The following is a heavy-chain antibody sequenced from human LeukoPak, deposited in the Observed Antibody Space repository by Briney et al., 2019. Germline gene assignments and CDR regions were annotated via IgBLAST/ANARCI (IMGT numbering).Heavy chain of an antibody. CDR1: GGSISSSSYY. J-gene: IGHJ2*01. D-gene: IGHD4-17*01. CDR3: ARVFTVTTDWYFDL. CDR2: IYYSGST. V-gene: IGHV4-31*03. Sequence: PSETLSLTCTVSGGSISSSSYYWSWIRQHPGKGLEWIGYIYYSGSTYYNPSLKSRVTISVDTSKNRFSLKLSSVTAADTAVYYCARVFTVTTDWYFDLWGRGTLVTVSS.